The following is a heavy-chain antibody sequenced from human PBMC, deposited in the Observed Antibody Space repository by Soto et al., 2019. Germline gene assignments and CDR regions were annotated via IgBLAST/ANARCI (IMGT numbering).Heavy chain of an antibody. CDR2: IYHSGSP. V-gene: IGHV4-30-2*01. CDR3: ARFYGDYANWFDP. D-gene: IGHD4-17*01. CDR1: GGSISSGGYS. Sequence: QLQLQESGSGLVKPSQTLSLTCAVSGGSISSGGYSWSWIRQPPGKGLEWIGYIYHSGSPYYNPSLKSRVTISVDRSMNQFSLKLSSVTAADTAVYYCARFYGDYANWFDPWGQGTLVTVSS. J-gene: IGHJ5*02.